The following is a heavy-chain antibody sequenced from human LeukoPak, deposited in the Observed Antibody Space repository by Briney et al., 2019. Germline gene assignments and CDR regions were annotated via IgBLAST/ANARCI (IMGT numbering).Heavy chain of an antibody. J-gene: IGHJ4*02. CDR2: IYYSGST. V-gene: IGHV4-59*01. D-gene: IGHD3-22*01. Sequence: SETLSLTCTVSGASISSYYWSWIRQPPGKGLEWIGYIYYSGSTNYNPALKSRVTISEDTSKNQISLKLSSVTAADTAVYYCARVRGYYDSSGYDYWGQGTLVSVSS. CDR1: GASISSYY. CDR3: ARVRGYYDSSGYDY.